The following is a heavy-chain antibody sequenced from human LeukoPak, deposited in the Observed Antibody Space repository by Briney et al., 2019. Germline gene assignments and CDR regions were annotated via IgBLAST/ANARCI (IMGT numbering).Heavy chain of an antibody. Sequence: GGSLRLSCAASGFAFSGSAMHWVRQASGKGLEWVGRIRSKPNIYATAYAASLKGTFTISRNDSKNTAYLQMNSLRAEETADYYCERGGSPSCYGWGKGTLVTVSS. CDR1: GFAFSGSA. J-gene: IGHJ4*02. D-gene: IGHD2-2*01. CDR2: IRSKPNIYAT. V-gene: IGHV3-73*01. CDR3: ERGGSPSCYG.